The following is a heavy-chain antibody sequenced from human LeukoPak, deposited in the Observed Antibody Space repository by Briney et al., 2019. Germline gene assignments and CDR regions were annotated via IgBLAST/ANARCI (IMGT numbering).Heavy chain of an antibody. CDR1: GGSFSGYY. V-gene: IGHV4-34*01. CDR3: ASTSYDSRAFDI. J-gene: IGHJ3*02. CDR2: INHSGST. Sequence: SETLSLTCAVYGGSFSGYYWSWIRQPPGKGLEWIGEINHSGSTNYNPSLKSRVTISVDTSKNQFSLKLSSVTAADTAVYYCASTSYDSRAFDIWGQGTMVTVS. D-gene: IGHD3-22*01.